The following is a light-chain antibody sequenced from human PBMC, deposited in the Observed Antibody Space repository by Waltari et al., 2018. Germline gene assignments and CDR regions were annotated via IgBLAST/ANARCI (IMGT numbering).Light chain of an antibody. CDR2: AAS. Sequence: DIQMTQSPSSLSASVGDRVTITCRGSQSISSYLNWYQQKPGKVPKLLIYAASTLQSGVPSRFSGSGSGTDFTLTISSPQPEDFATYYCQQTYSTPFTFGPGTKVDIK. CDR3: QQTYSTPFT. V-gene: IGKV1-39*01. J-gene: IGKJ3*01. CDR1: QSISSY.